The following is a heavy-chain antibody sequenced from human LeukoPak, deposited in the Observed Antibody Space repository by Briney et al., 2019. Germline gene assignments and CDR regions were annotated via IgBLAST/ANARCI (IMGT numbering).Heavy chain of an antibody. D-gene: IGHD1-26*01. CDR2: INGDGRNI. CDR1: GFTFSSYW. J-gene: IGHJ4*02. CDR3: ARLISGSYYHFDY. V-gene: IGHV3-74*01. Sequence: GGSLRLSCVASGFTFSSYWMHWVRQDPRKGLVWVSRINGDGRNINYADSVRGRFTISRGNAKNTLYLQMNTLRVEDTAVYYCARLISGSYYHFDYWGQGTLVTVSS.